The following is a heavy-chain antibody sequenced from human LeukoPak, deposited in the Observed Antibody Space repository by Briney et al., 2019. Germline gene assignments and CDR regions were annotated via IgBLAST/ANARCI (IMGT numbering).Heavy chain of an antibody. V-gene: IGHV4-39*07. CDR2: INHRGSA. CDR3: ARSPYGSGRYAFDI. D-gene: IGHD3-10*01. Sequence: SETLSLTCTVSGGSISSGGYYWNWIRQPPGKGLEWIGEINHRGSASYNPSLKSRVTISVDTSKNQVSLNLRSVTAADTAVYYCARSPYGSGRYAFDIWGQGTMVTVS. CDR1: GGSISSGGYY. J-gene: IGHJ3*02.